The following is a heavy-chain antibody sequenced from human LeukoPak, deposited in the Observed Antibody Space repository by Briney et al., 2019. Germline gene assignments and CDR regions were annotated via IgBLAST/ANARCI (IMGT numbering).Heavy chain of an antibody. CDR3: ARGRLEDTIFLGMDV. Sequence: GGSLRLSCAASGFTFSSYSMNWVRQAPGKGLEWVSSISSSSSYIYYADSVKGRFTISRDNAKNSLYLQMNSLRAEDTAVYYCARGRLEDTIFLGMDVWGKGTTVTVSS. CDR2: ISSSSSYI. D-gene: IGHD3-9*01. CDR1: GFTFSSYS. V-gene: IGHV3-21*01. J-gene: IGHJ6*03.